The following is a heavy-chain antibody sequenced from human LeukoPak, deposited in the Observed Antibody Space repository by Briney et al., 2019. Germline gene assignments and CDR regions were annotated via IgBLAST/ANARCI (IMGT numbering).Heavy chain of an antibody. V-gene: IGHV1-24*01. J-gene: IGHJ6*03. CDR1: GYTLTELS. Sequence: ASVKVSCKVSGYTLTELSMHWVRQAPGKGLEWMGGFDPEDGETIYAQKFQGRVTMTEDTSTDTAYMELSSLRSEDTAVYYCARVAKYYYGSGSYNWYYYMDVWGKGTTVTISS. CDR3: ARVAKYYYGSGSYNWYYYMDV. CDR2: FDPEDGET. D-gene: IGHD3-10*01.